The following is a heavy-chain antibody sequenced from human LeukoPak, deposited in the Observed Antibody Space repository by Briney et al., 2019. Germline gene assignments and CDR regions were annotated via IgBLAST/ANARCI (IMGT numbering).Heavy chain of an antibody. CDR1: GFTFGDYA. CDR2: IRSKAYGGTT. D-gene: IGHD4-17*01. CDR3: TRVSSDYGDYPSGGDFDY. J-gene: IGHJ4*02. Sequence: GGSLRLSCTASGFTFGDYAMSWFRQAPGKGLEWVGFIRSKAYGGTTEYAASVKGRFTISRDDSKSIAYLQMNSLKTEDTAVYYCTRVSSDYGDYPSGGDFDYWGQGTLVTVSS. V-gene: IGHV3-49*03.